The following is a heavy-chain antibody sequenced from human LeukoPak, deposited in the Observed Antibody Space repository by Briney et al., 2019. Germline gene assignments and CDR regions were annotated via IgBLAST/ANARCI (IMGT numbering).Heavy chain of an antibody. D-gene: IGHD6-6*01. CDR3: VKDQAQVYGYFDS. V-gene: IGHV3-30*18. J-gene: IGHJ4*03. CDR1: GFTFSSYG. Sequence: GGSLRLSCAASGFTFSSYGMHWVRQAPGKGLEWVAVISYDGSNKYYADSVKGRFTISRDNSRNSLYVQMNSLRTEDTAVYYCVKDQAQVYGYFDSWGXXXXXTVXX. CDR2: ISYDGSNK.